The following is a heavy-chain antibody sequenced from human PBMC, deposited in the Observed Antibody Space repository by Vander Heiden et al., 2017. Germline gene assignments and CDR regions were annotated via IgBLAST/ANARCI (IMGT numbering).Heavy chain of an antibody. CDR2: ISGDDSGT. CDR3: AKNKYGSNFAMDV. J-gene: IGHJ6*02. Sequence: EVQLLESGGGLVQPGGSLRLSCAAPGFTLRNNARTWARLAPGKGLEWVSGISGDDSGTYYADSVRGRFSIFRDNSKNTLYLQMDSLRAEDTAIYYCAKNKYGSNFAMDVWGQGTTVTVSS. D-gene: IGHD2-2*01. CDR1: GFTLRNNA. V-gene: IGHV3-23*01.